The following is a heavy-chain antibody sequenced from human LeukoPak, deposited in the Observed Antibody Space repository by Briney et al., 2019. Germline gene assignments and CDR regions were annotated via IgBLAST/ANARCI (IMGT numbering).Heavy chain of an antibody. Sequence: GASVKVSCKASGYTFTSYGISWVRQAPGQGLEWVGWISAYNGNTNYAQKLQGRVTMTTDTSTSTAYMELRSLRSDDTAVYYCAKTDYYDSSGYQLDYWGQGTLVTVSS. CDR2: ISAYNGNT. D-gene: IGHD3-22*01. V-gene: IGHV1-18*01. J-gene: IGHJ4*02. CDR1: GYTFTSYG. CDR3: AKTDYYDSSGYQLDY.